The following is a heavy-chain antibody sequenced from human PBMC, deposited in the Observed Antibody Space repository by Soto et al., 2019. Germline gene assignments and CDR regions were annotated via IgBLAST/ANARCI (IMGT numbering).Heavy chain of an antibody. Sequence: QVQLQQWGAGLLKPSETLSLTCAVYGGSFSGYYWSWIRQPPGKGLEWIGEINHSGSTNYNPSLXGRVTIAVDTXXNXFXXKLSSVIAADMAVYYCARGPVGVVPAAIGRGGFDYWGQGTLVTVSS. J-gene: IGHJ4*02. V-gene: IGHV4-34*01. CDR2: INHSGST. CDR3: ARGPVGVVPAAIGRGGFDY. CDR1: GGSFSGYY. D-gene: IGHD2-2*01.